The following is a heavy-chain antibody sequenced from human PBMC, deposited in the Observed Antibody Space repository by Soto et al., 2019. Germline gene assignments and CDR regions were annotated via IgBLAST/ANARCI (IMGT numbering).Heavy chain of an antibody. CDR3: ARRLAAAAPGPKYYFDY. J-gene: IGHJ4*02. D-gene: IGHD6-13*01. V-gene: IGHV4-39*01. CDR2: IYYSGST. CDR1: GGSISSSSYY. Sequence: QLQLQESGPGLVKPSETLSLTCTVSGGSISSSSYYWGWIRQPPGKGLEWIGSIYYSGSTYYNPXLKSRVTISVXXSXNXXSLKLSSVTAADTAVYYCARRLAAAAPGPKYYFDYWGQGTLVTVSS.